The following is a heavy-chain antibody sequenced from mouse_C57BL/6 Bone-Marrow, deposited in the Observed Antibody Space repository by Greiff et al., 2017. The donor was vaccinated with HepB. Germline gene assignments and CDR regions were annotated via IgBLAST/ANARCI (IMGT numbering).Heavy chain of an antibody. D-gene: IGHD1-1*01. V-gene: IGHV1-69*01. CDR3: ARGILRY. CDR2: IDPSDSYT. Sequence: QVQLQQPGAELVMPGASVKLSCKASGYTFTSYWMHWVKQRPGQGLEWIGEIDPSDSYTNYNQKFKGKSTLTVDKSSSTAYMQLSSLTSEDSAVYYCARGILRYWGQGTLVTVSA. J-gene: IGHJ3*01. CDR1: GYTFTSYW.